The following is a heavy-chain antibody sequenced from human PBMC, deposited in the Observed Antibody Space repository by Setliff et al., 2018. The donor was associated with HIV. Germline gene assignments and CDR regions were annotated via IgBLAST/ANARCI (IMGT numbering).Heavy chain of an antibody. D-gene: IGHD2-2*01. Sequence: SETLSLTCAVYGGSFNGYYWSWIRQPPGKGLEWIGEINHSGSTNYNPSLKSRVTMSVDKSKNQFSLRLSSVTAADTAVYYCARDRDIVVVPASPQGYYYYMDVWGKGTTVTVSS. CDR1: GGSFNGYY. CDR2: INHSGST. J-gene: IGHJ6*03. CDR3: ARDRDIVVVPASPQGYYYYMDV. V-gene: IGHV4-34*01.